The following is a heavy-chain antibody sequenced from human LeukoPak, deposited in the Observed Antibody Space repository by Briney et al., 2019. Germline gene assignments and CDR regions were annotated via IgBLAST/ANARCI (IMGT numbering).Heavy chain of an antibody. D-gene: IGHD6-13*01. V-gene: IGHV1-46*01. CDR3: ARGYSSSWYGDAFDI. CDR1: GYTFTSYY. J-gene: IGHJ3*02. Sequence: ASVKVSCKASGYTFTSYYMHWVRQAPGRGLEWMGIINPSGGSTSYAQKFQGRVTMTRDMSTSTVYMELSSLRSEDTAVYYCARGYSSSWYGDAFDIWGQGTMVTVSS. CDR2: INPSGGST.